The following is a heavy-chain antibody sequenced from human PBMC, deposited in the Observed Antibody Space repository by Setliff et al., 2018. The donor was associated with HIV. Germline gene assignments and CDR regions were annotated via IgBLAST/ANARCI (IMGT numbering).Heavy chain of an antibody. V-gene: IGHV1-18*01. CDR1: GYTFSSYG. CDR3: ARGYYNFWSGYYDSRFPNPIDAFDI. D-gene: IGHD3-3*01. Sequence: GASVKVSCKASGYTFSSYGISWVRQAPGQGLEWMGWISASNGYTDYAQKFRDRVTLTTDTSTSTAYMELRSLRSDDTAVYYCARGYYNFWSGYYDSRFPNPIDAFDIWGQGTMVTVSS. CDR2: ISASNGYT. J-gene: IGHJ3*02.